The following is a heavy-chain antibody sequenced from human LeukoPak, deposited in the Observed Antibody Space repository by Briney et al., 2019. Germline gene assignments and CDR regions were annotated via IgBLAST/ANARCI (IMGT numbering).Heavy chain of an antibody. CDR3: AKDLTISGSAWFDP. V-gene: IGHV3-43*02. D-gene: IGHD3-10*01. J-gene: IGHJ5*02. Sequence: RTGGSLRLSCAASGFTFDDYAMHWVRQTPGKGLEWVSLISGVGGSTYYTDSVRGRFTISRDNSQNSLYLQMNSLTTEDTAFSFCAKDLTISGSAWFDPWGQGTLVTVSS. CDR1: GFTFDDYA. CDR2: ISGVGGST.